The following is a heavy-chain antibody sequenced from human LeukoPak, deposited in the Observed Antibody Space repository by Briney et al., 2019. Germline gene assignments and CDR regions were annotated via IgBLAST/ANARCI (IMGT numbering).Heavy chain of an antibody. D-gene: IGHD5-18*01. CDR2: IRQDGSEK. CDR1: GFRFSSYW. CDR3: ARFDLSYSYGSVDAFDI. J-gene: IGHJ3*02. Sequence: GGSLRLSCVVSGFRFSSYWMNWVRQAPGKGLEWVANIRQDGSEKYYVDSVKGRFTISRDNAKNSLYLQMNSLRAEDTAVYYCARFDLSYSYGSVDAFDIWGQGTMVTVSS. V-gene: IGHV3-7*01.